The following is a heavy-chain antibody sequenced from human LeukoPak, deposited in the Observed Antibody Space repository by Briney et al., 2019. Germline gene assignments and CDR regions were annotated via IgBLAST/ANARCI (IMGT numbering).Heavy chain of an antibody. V-gene: IGHV3-11*01. Sequence: GGSLRLSCAASGFTLSDYFMSWIRQAPGKGLEWVSYMSSSVTTIYYGDSVKGRFTISRDNIKNSLYLQMNSLRADDTAVYYCAREAPNYDILTGYLPLWGANDAFDIWGQGTMVTVSS. CDR3: AREAPNYDILTGYLPLWGANDAFDI. D-gene: IGHD3-9*01. J-gene: IGHJ3*02. CDR1: GFTLSDYF. CDR2: MSSSVTTI.